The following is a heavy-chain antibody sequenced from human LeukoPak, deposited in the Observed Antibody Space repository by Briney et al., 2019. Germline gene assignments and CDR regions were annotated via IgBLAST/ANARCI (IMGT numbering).Heavy chain of an antibody. Sequence: GGSLRLSCAASGFTVSSNYMSWVRQAPGKGLEWVSVIYSGGSTYYADSVKGRFTISRDNSKNTLYLQMNSLRAEDTAVYYCARGLYYHDSSAYAFDYWGQGTLVTVSS. CDR1: GFTVSSNY. V-gene: IGHV3-53*01. CDR2: IYSGGST. CDR3: ARGLYYHDSSAYAFDY. D-gene: IGHD3-22*01. J-gene: IGHJ4*02.